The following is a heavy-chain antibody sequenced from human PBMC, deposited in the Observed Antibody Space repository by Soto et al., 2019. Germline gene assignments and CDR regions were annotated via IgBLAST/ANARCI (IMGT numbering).Heavy chain of an antibody. V-gene: IGHV4-59*01. CDR3: TRGSSGWFPRPLDY. CDR1: GGSITSFY. CDR2: IYYNGNT. J-gene: IGHJ4*02. D-gene: IGHD6-19*01. Sequence: QVHLRESGPGLVKPSETLSLTCTVSGGSITSFYWSWVRQPPGKGLEWIGYIYYNGNTNYNPSLKSRVTISVDTSKNQFSLNLSSVTAADTAVYYCTRGSSGWFPRPLDYWGQGTLVTVSS.